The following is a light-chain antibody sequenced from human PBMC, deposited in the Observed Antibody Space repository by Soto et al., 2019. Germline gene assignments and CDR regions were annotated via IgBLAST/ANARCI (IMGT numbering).Light chain of an antibody. CDR1: SSDVGSYDY. CDR2: NVN. J-gene: IGLJ2*01. V-gene: IGLV2-11*01. Sequence: QSALIQPPSVSGSPGQSVIISCTGTSSDVGSYDYVSWCQQHPGTVPKPKIYNVNTQPSGVPDRFSGSKSGNPASMTISGLQAEDEADHSCCSYTSNATDVLLGGGTKLTVL. CDR3: CSYTSNATDVL.